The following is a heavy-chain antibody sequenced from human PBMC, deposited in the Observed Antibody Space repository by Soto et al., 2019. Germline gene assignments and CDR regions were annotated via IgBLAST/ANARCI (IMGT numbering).Heavy chain of an antibody. V-gene: IGHV1-69*06. J-gene: IGHJ5*02. CDR1: GGTFSSYT. CDR3: ARDPLGYSNSYNWFDP. Sequence: QVQLVQSGAEVKKPGSSVKVSCKASGGTFSSYTISWVRQAPAQGLEWMGGIIPLFGTANYAQKFQGRVTITADKATSTASMELSSLRSEDTAVYYCARDPLGYSNSYNWFDPWGQGTLVTVSS. CDR2: IIPLFGTA. D-gene: IGHD6-6*01.